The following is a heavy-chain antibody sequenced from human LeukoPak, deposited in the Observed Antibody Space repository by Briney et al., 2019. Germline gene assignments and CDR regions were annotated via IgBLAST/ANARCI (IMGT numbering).Heavy chain of an antibody. Sequence: GGSLRLSCTASGFTFGDYSLSWVRQAPGKGLEWVSVIYDNGDAYSADSVKGRFTISRHNSKNTLYLQMNSLRPEDTAVYYCAGGSRRDGYDYWGQGTLVTVSS. V-gene: IGHV3-53*04. CDR1: GFTFGDYS. CDR2: IYDNGDA. J-gene: IGHJ4*02. D-gene: IGHD5-24*01. CDR3: AGGSRRDGYDY.